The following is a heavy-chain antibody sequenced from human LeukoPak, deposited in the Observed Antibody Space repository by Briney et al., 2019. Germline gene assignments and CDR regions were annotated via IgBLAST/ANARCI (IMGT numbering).Heavy chain of an antibody. D-gene: IGHD6-13*01. CDR2: INPNSGGT. Sequence: ASVKVSCKASGYTFTGYYMHWVRQAPGQGLERMGWINPNSGGTNYAQKFQGRVTMTRDTSISTAYMELSRLRSDDTAVYYCARGIAAAGTHENWFDPWGQGTLVTVSS. J-gene: IGHJ5*02. V-gene: IGHV1-2*02. CDR3: ARGIAAAGTHENWFDP. CDR1: GYTFTGYY.